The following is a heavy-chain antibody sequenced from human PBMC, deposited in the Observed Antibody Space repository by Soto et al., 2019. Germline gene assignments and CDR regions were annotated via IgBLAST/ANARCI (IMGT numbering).Heavy chain of an antibody. D-gene: IGHD5-12*01. J-gene: IGHJ4*02. CDR2: ISGYNGNT. V-gene: IGHV1-18*01. Sequence: QVKLVQSGAEVKKPGASVKVSCKASGYTFTSYGISWVRQAPGQGLEWMGWISGYNGNTNSAQKLQGRVTMTTDTSTSTAYMELRSLRSDDTAVYYCARIERTPDIVARQKNFDYWGQGTLVTVSS. CDR1: GYTFTSYG. CDR3: ARIERTPDIVARQKNFDY.